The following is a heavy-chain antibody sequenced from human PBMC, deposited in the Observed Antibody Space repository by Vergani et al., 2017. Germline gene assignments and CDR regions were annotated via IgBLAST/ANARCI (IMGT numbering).Heavy chain of an antibody. CDR1: GDSFRSNKW. CDR3: ARDPKSYCSGGSCFSVWGAFDI. J-gene: IGHJ3*02. CDR2: ISHSGST. D-gene: IGHD2-15*01. Sequence: QVQLQESGPGLVKPPGTLSLTCAVSGDSFRSNKWWTWVRQSPGKPLEGIGEISHSGSTNYNPSLKGRVTLSLDTSKNQFSLRLSSVTAAYTAVYYCARDPKSYCSGGSCFSVWGAFDIWGRGTTVTVSS. V-gene: IGHV4-4*03.